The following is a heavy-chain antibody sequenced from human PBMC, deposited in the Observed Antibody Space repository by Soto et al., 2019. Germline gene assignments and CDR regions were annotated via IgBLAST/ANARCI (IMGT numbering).Heavy chain of an antibody. V-gene: IGHV1-8*01. CDR2: INPNSGNT. D-gene: IGHD2-21*02. Sequence: QVQLVQSGAEVKKPGASVKVSCKASGYIFTNYDINWVRQATGQGLEYLGWINPNSGNTGYVQKFKGRVTMTRNTSLNTAYMELNSLGSEDTAVYYCARGSKYGDCSRWFDPWGQGTLVTVSS. J-gene: IGHJ5*02. CDR1: GYIFTNYD. CDR3: ARGSKYGDCSRWFDP.